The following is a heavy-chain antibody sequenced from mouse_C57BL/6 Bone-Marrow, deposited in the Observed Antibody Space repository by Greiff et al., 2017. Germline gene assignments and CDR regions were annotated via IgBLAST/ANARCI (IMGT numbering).Heavy chain of an antibody. V-gene: IGHV7-1*01. CDR1: GFTFSDFY. CDR2: SRNKANDYTT. Sequence: EVKLMESGGGLVQSGRSLRLSCATSGFTFSDFYMAWVRQAPGKGLEWIAASRNKANDYTTEYSASVKGRFIVSRDTSQSILYLQMNALRAEDTAIYYCARDACYDYCAMDYWGQGTSVTVSS. CDR3: ARDACYDYCAMDY. J-gene: IGHJ4*01.